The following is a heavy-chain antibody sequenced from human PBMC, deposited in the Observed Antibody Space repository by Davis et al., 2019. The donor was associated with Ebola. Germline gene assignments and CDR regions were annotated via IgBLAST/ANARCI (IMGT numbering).Heavy chain of an antibody. CDR1: GYTFTSYG. V-gene: IGHV1-69*13. CDR3: ARKGYYYDSSACFDY. D-gene: IGHD3-22*01. CDR2: IIPIFGTA. Sequence: SVKVSCKASGYTFTSYGISWVRQAPGQGLEWMGGIIPIFGTANYAQKFQGRVTITADESTSTAYMELSSLRSEDTAVYYCARKGYYYDSSACFDYWGQGTLVTVSS. J-gene: IGHJ4*02.